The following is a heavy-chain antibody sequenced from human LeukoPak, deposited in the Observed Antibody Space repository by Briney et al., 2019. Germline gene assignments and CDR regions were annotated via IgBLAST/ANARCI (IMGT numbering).Heavy chain of an antibody. CDR3: ARDGYGLDTPMVSTNFDY. Sequence: GGSLRLSCAASGFTFSSYGMHWVSQAPGKGLEWVAVTSYDGRNKYYADSAKGRFTISRDNSKNTLYLQMNSLRPEDTAVYYCARDGYGLDTPMVSTNFDYWGQGTLVTVSS. CDR1: GFTFSSYG. D-gene: IGHD5-18*01. J-gene: IGHJ4*02. V-gene: IGHV3-30*19. CDR2: TSYDGRNK.